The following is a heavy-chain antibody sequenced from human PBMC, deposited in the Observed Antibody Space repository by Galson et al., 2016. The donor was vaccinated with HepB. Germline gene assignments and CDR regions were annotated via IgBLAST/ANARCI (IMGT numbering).Heavy chain of an antibody. V-gene: IGHV1-3*01. CDR1: GYIFTSYA. CDR3: ARDAYFHGSGIFVS. Sequence: SVKVSCKASGYIFTSYAIHWLRQARGQRLEWLGCFNAGTGNTEYPEKFQGRFTITRDTTASTAYMELSSLRSEDSATYFCARDAYFHGSGIFVSWGQGSLVTVSS. J-gene: IGHJ4*02. CDR2: FNAGTGNT. D-gene: IGHD3-10*01.